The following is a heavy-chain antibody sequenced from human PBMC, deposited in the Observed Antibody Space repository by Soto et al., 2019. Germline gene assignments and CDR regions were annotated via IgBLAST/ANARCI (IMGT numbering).Heavy chain of an antibody. J-gene: IGHJ6*02. D-gene: IGHD3-3*01. CDR3: ERDRSDYYYGMDV. V-gene: IGHV1-69*06. Sequence: SVKVSCKASGGPFISYAISWVRQAPGQGLEWMGGIIPIFGTANYAQKFQGRVTITADKSTSTVYMELSSLRSEDTAVYYCERDRSDYYYGMDVWGQGTTVTVSS. CDR1: GGPFISYA. CDR2: IIPIFGTA.